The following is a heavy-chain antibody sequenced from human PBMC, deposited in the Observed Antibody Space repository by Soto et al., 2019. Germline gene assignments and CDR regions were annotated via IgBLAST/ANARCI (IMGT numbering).Heavy chain of an antibody. D-gene: IGHD2-2*02. CDR2: ISSSSSYI. CDR3: AAGPVPAAIDYAFDI. J-gene: IGHJ3*02. Sequence: PGGSLRLSCAASGFTFSGYAMSWVRQAPGKGLEWVSSISSSSSYIYYADSVKGRFTISRDNARNSLYLQMNSLRAEDTAVYYCAAGPVPAAIDYAFDIWGQGTMVTVSS. V-gene: IGHV3-21*01. CDR1: GFTFSGYA.